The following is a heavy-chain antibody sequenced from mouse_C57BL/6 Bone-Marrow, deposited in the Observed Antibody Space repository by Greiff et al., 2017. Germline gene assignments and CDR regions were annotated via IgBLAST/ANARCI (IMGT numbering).Heavy chain of an antibody. D-gene: IGHD2-3*01. V-gene: IGHV7-1*01. CDR3: ARGDGYYVGAMDY. Sequence: EVKLVESGGGLVQSGRSLRLSCATSGFTFSDFYMEWVRQAPGKGLEWIAASRNKANDYTTEYSASVKGRFIVSRDTSQSILYLQMNALRAEDTAIYYCARGDGYYVGAMDYWGQGTSVTVSS. CDR1: GFTFSDFY. CDR2: SRNKANDYTT. J-gene: IGHJ4*01.